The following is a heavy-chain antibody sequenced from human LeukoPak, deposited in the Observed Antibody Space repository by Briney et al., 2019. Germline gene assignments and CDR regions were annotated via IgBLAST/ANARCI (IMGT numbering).Heavy chain of an antibody. CDR1: GGSISSGDYY. D-gene: IGHD3-22*01. J-gene: IGHJ3*02. Sequence: SETLSLTCTVSGGSISSGDYYWSWIRQPPGKGLEWIGEINHSGSTNYNPSLKSRVTISVDTSKNQFSLKLSSVTAADTAVYYCARYSVVVDAFDIWGQGTMVTVSS. V-gene: IGHV4-39*07. CDR3: ARYSVVVDAFDI. CDR2: INHSGST.